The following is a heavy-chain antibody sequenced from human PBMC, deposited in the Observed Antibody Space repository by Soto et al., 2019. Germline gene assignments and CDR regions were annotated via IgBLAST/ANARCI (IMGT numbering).Heavy chain of an antibody. V-gene: IGHV4-30-2*01. CDR1: GGSISSGAYS. Sequence: SETLSLTCTVSGGSISSGAYSWSWIRLPPGKRLEWIGYIYHRGTSHYNPSLKSRVTMSVDRSKNQFSLNLRSVTAADTAFYYCARHDYADRTFDPWGQGTKVTVSS. CDR3: ARHDYADRTFDP. J-gene: IGHJ3*01. D-gene: IGHD5-12*01. CDR2: IYHRGTS.